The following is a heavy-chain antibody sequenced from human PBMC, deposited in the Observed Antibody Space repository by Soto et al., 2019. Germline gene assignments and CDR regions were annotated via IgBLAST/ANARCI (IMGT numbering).Heavy chain of an antibody. D-gene: IGHD3-9*01. CDR2: ISSSGSTI. CDR3: AKDRYFASYYFDY. Sequence: SLPLSCAAFGFTFGSYEINWVRQAPGKGLEWVSYISSSGSTIYYADSVKGRLTISRDNSKNTVFLQMNSLTTEDTAVYYCAKDRYFASYYFDYWGQGTRVTVSS. J-gene: IGHJ4*02. V-gene: IGHV3-48*03. CDR1: GFTFGSYE.